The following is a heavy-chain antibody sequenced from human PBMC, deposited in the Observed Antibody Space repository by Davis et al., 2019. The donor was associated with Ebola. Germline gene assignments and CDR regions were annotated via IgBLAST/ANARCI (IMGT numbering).Heavy chain of an antibody. J-gene: IGHJ4*02. CDR2: ISGSGGST. CDR1: GFTFSSYA. Sequence: PGGSLRLSCAASGFTFSSYAMSWVRQAPGKGLEWVSAISGSGGSTYYADSVKGRFTISRDNSKNTLYLQMNSLRAEDTAVYYCAKAFDSSGYQGDFDYWGQGTLVTVSS. D-gene: IGHD3-22*01. V-gene: IGHV3-23*01. CDR3: AKAFDSSGYQGDFDY.